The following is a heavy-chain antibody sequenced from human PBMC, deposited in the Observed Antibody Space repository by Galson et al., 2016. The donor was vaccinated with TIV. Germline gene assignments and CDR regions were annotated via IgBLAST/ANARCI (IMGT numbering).Heavy chain of an antibody. D-gene: IGHD4/OR15-4a*01. CDR1: GFTFSIYG. CDR2: IRHDGSNK. CDR3: AKAIANYQLLPAGYSDY. Sequence: LRLSCAASGFTFSIYGMHWVRQAPGKGLEWVTFIRHDGSNKFYANSVKGRFTISRDNAKNTVYLQMNSLRPDDTGTYYCAKAIANYQLLPAGYSDYWGQGTLVTVSS. J-gene: IGHJ4*02. V-gene: IGHV3-30*02.